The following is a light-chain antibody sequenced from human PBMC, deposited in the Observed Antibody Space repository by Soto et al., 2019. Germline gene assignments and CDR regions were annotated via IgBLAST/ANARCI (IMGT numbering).Light chain of an antibody. V-gene: IGLV1-44*01. J-gene: IGLJ1*01. Sequence: QSVLTQAPSASGTPGQRVTISRSGSSSNIGSKTVNWYQQLPGMAPKLLIFNNHQRPSGVPDRFSGSKSGTSASLAISGLQSEDEADYYCAAWDDSLNACVFGTGTKVTV. CDR1: SSNIGSKT. CDR3: AAWDDSLNACV. CDR2: NNH.